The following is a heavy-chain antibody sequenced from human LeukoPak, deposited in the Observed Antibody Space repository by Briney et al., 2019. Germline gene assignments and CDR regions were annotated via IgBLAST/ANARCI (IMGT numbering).Heavy chain of an antibody. CDR2: ISAYNGNT. Sequence: GASVTVSCTASGYTFTSYDISWVRQAPGQGLEWMGWISAYNGNTNYAQKLQGRVTMTTDTSTSTAYMELRSLRSDDTAVYYCARDDFLYYFDYWGQGTLVTVSS. V-gene: IGHV1-18*01. CDR3: ARDDFLYYFDY. J-gene: IGHJ4*02. D-gene: IGHD3/OR15-3a*01. CDR1: GYTFTSYD.